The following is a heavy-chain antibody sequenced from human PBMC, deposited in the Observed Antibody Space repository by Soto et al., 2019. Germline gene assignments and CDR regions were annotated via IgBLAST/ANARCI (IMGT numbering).Heavy chain of an antibody. Sequence: GGSLRLSCAASGFTFSSYAMSWVRQAPGKGLEWVSAISGSGGSTYYADSVKGRFTITRDNSKNTLNLQMNSLRAEDRAVAYLAKDVKGTEVGGESSLNYGGQGTRFTV. CDR3: AKDVKGTEVGGESSLNY. V-gene: IGHV3-23*01. CDR1: GFTFSSYA. CDR2: ISGSGGST. J-gene: IGHJ4*02. D-gene: IGHD3-9*01.